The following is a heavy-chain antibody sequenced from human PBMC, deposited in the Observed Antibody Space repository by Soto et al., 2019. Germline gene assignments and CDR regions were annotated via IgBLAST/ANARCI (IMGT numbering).Heavy chain of an antibody. V-gene: IGHV1-46*01. CDR1: GYTFTSYY. D-gene: IGHD3-10*01. CDR3: ARDLSWDYYGSGKGGAVAGLYGMDV. Sequence: QVQLVQSGAEVKKPGASVKVSCKASGYTFTSYYMHWVRQAPGQGLEWMGIINPSGGSTSYAQKFQGRVTMTRDTSTSTVYMELSSLRSEDTAVYYCARDLSWDYYGSGKGGAVAGLYGMDVWGQGTTVTVSS. CDR2: INPSGGST. J-gene: IGHJ6*02.